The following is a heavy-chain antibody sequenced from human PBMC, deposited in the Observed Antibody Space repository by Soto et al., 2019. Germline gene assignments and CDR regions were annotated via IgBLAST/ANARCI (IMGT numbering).Heavy chain of an antibody. CDR1: GFTFSSYG. J-gene: IGHJ5*02. V-gene: IGHV3-33*01. Sequence: PGGSLRLSCAASGFTFSSYGMHWVRQAPGKGLEWVAVIWYDGSNTYYADSVKGRFTISRDNSKNTLYLQMNSLRAEDTAVYYCARGILWRSFLPYGSGSQPVVGWFDPWGQGTLVTVSS. CDR2: IWYDGSNT. CDR3: ARGILWRSFLPYGSGSQPVVGWFDP. D-gene: IGHD3-10*01.